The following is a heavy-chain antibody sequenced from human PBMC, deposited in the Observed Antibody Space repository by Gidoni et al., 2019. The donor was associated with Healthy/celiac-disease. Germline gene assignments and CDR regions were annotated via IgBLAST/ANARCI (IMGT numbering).Heavy chain of an antibody. D-gene: IGHD3-22*01. V-gene: IGHV3-23*01. CDR2: ISGSGGST. J-gene: IGHJ5*02. CDR1: GFTFSSYA. CDR3: AKVHPEGDYYDSSGFPFP. Sequence: EVQLLVSVGGLVQPGGSLRLPCAASGFTFSSYAMRWVRQAPGKGLEWVSDISGSGGSTYYADSVNGRFTISRDNSKNTLYLQMNSLRAEDTAVYYCAKVHPEGDYYDSSGFPFPWGQGTLVTVSS.